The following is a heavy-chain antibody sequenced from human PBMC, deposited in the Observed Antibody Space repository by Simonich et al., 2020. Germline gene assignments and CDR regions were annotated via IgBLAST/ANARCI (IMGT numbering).Heavy chain of an antibody. V-gene: IGHV1-2*02. CDR1: GYTFTGYY. CDR2: INPNRGGT. Sequence: QVQLVQSGAEVKKPGASVKVSCKASGYTFTGYYMHWVRQAPGKGLEGVGRINPNRGGTNYAQKFQGRVTMTRDTSISTAYMELSRLRSDDTAVYYCASSKRGYNWNDFDYWGQGTLVTVSS. D-gene: IGHD1-1*01. J-gene: IGHJ4*02. CDR3: ASSKRGYNWNDFDY.